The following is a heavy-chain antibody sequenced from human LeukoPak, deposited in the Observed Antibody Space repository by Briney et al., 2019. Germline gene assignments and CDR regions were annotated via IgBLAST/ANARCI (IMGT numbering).Heavy chain of an antibody. J-gene: IGHJ4*02. D-gene: IGHD6-6*01. CDR1: GFTFNNYN. CDR3: ARGGGTSSVSQIDY. Sequence: GGSLRLSCAASGFTFNNYNMNWVRQAPGKGLEWVSSITGNRDYIYHSDSVRGRFTISRDNAKNSLDLQMNSLRAEDTAVYYCARGGGTSSVSQIDYWGQGTLVTVSS. V-gene: IGHV3-21*01. CDR2: ITGNRDYI.